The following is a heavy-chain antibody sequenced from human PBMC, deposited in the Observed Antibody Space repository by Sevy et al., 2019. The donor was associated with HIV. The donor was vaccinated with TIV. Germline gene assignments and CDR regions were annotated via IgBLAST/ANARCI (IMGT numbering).Heavy chain of an antibody. CDR2: IIPIFGTA. CDR3: ARDVAAAGTEDYFDY. J-gene: IGHJ4*02. Sequence: ASVKVSCKASGGTFSSYAISWVRQAPGQGLEWVGGIIPIFGTANYAQKFQGRVTITADESTSTAYMELSSLRSEDTAVYYCARDVAAAGTEDYFDYWGQGTLVTVSS. D-gene: IGHD6-13*01. V-gene: IGHV1-69*13. CDR1: GGTFSSYA.